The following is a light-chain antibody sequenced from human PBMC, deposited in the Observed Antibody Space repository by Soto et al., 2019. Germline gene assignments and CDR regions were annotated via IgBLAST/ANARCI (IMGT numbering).Light chain of an antibody. CDR3: QVWYSSSDHYNYV. CDR1: NIESSS. J-gene: IGLJ1*01. V-gene: IGLV3-21*02. CDR2: DDS. Sequence: SYELTQPPSASVAPGQTARITCGGNNIESSSVHSYPQKQRHAAVLVVYDDSDRPSGTPELFSGSNSWNTPNLTISRVEAVDEDDYYCQVWYSSSDHYNYVFGTGTKVTVL.